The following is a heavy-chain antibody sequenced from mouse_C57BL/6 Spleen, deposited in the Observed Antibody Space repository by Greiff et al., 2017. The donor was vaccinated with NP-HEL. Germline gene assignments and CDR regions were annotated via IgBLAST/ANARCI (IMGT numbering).Heavy chain of an antibody. CDR2: INPNNGGT. J-gene: IGHJ4*01. CDR3: ARRTRAMDY. Sequence: EVQLQQSGPELVKPGASVKISCKASGYTFTDYYMNWVKQSHGKSLEWIGDINPNNGGTSYNQKFKGNATLTVDKSSSTAYMELRSLPSEDSAVYYCARRTRAMDYWGQGTSVTVSS. CDR1: GYTFTDYY. V-gene: IGHV1-26*01.